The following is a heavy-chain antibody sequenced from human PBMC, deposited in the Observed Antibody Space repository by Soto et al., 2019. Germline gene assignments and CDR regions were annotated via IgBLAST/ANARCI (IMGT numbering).Heavy chain of an antibody. CDR1: GFTFSSYS. J-gene: IGHJ6*04. V-gene: IGHV3-21*01. CDR3: ARDGGAFLTGDYYYYGMDV. CDR2: ISSSSSYI. D-gene: IGHD3-9*01. Sequence: EVQLVESGGGLVKPGGSLRLSCAASGFTFSSYSMNWVRQAPGKGLEWVSSISSSSSYIYYADSVKGRFTISRDNAKKQLYLKMSNLRVEDTAVYYCARDGGAFLTGDYYYYGMDVWGKGTRVTVSS.